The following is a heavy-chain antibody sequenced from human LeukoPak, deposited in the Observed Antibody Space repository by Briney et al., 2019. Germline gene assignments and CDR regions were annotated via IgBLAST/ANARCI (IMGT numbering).Heavy chain of an antibody. Sequence: GESLKISCKGFGYSFTSHWIGWVRQMPGKGLEWMGVIYPGDSESRYSPSFQGQVTISADKSISTAYLQWRSLKASDTAMYYCARLQNYYSDYWGQGTLVTVSS. CDR3: ARLQNYYSDY. J-gene: IGHJ4*02. CDR1: GYSFTSHW. V-gene: IGHV5-51*01. D-gene: IGHD4-11*01. CDR2: IYPGDSES.